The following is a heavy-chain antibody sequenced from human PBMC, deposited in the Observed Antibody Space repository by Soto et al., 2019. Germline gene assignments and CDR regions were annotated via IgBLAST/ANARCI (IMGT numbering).Heavy chain of an antibody. CDR2: ISYDGSNK. CDR3: AKGAPPTRYCSSTSCYAGDY. J-gene: IGHJ4*02. CDR1: GFTFSSYG. D-gene: IGHD2-2*01. Sequence: PGGSLRLSCAASGFTFSSYGMHWVRQAPGKGLEWVAVISYDGSNKYYADSVKGRFTISRDNSENTLYLQMNSLRAEDTAVYYCAKGAPPTRYCSSTSCYAGDYWGQGTLVTVSS. V-gene: IGHV3-30*18.